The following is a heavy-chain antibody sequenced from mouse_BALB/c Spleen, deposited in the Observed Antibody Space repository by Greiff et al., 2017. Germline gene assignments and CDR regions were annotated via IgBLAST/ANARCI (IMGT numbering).Heavy chain of an antibody. Sequence: EVQLQQSGAELVKPGASVKLSCTASGFNIKDTYMHWVKQRPEQGLEWIGRIDPANGNTKYDPKFQGKATITADTSSNTAYLQLSSLTSEDTAVYYCARKKDYYGSSYYWYFDVWGAGTTVTVSS. CDR1: GFNIKDTY. D-gene: IGHD1-1*01. CDR2: IDPANGNT. CDR3: ARKKDYYGSSYYWYFDV. V-gene: IGHV14-3*02. J-gene: IGHJ1*01.